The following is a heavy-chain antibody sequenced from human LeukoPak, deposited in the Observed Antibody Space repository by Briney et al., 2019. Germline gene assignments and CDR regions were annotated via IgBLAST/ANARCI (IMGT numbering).Heavy chain of an antibody. CDR2: ISGSGGST. V-gene: IGHV3-23*01. D-gene: IGHD5-18*01. Sequence: GGSLRLSCAASGFSFSNYAMTWVRQAPGKGLEWVSAISGSGGSTYYADSVKGRVTISRDNSKNTLYLQMNSLRAEDTVVYYCAKNMRGYSYGIDYWGQGTLVTVSS. CDR3: AKNMRGYSYGIDY. CDR1: GFSFSNYA. J-gene: IGHJ4*02.